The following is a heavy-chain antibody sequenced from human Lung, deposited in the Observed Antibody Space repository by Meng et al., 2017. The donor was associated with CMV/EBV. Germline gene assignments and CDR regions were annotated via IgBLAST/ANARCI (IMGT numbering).Heavy chain of an antibody. D-gene: IGHD3-3*01. V-gene: IGHV4-34*01. CDR2: INHSGST. Sequence: XXXSLXCAVYGGXFSGYYWSWIRQPPGKGLEWIGEINHSGSTNYNPSLKSRVTISVDTSKNQFSLKLSSVTAADTAVYYCARGGGSITIFGVVRLVSRRFDPWXQGTLVTVSS. CDR1: GGXFSGYY. CDR3: ARGGGSITIFGVVRLVSRRFDP. J-gene: IGHJ5*02.